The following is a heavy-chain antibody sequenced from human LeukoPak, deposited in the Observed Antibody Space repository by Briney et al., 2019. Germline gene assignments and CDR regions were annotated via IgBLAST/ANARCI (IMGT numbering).Heavy chain of an antibody. D-gene: IGHD3-22*01. CDR3: AAGSPITMNAFDV. CDR2: IIPIFGTA. Sequence: SVKVSCKASGGTFSSYAISWVRQAPGQGLEWMGGIIPIFGTANYAQKFQGRVTITADESTSTAYMELSSLRSEDTAVYYCAAGSPITMNAFDVWGQGTMVTVSS. CDR1: GGTFSSYA. V-gene: IGHV1-69*13. J-gene: IGHJ3*01.